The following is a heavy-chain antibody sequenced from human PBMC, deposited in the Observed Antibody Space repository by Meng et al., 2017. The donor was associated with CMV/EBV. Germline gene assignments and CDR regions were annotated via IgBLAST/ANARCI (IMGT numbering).Heavy chain of an antibody. D-gene: IGHD3-16*01. Sequence: TWIVSDGSINSIGNYWAWIRQYPGKGLEWLGFISYSGDTYYNPSLKSRLIISLDLSQNHFSLNLSSVTAADTALYYCARGPGGYYFDYWGQGTLVTVSS. CDR1: DGSINSIGNY. J-gene: IGHJ4*02. V-gene: IGHV4-31*02. CDR2: ISYSGDT. CDR3: ARGPGGYYFDY.